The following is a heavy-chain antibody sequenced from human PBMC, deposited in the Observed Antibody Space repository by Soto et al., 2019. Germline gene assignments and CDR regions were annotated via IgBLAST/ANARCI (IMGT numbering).Heavy chain of an antibody. J-gene: IGHJ6*03. Sequence: ASVKVSCKASGCTFTSYDINWVRQATGQGLEWMGWMNPNSGNTGYAQKFQGRVTMTRNTSISTAYMELSSLRSEDTAVYYCALAAIHDYYYYMDVWGKRTTVTVSS. CDR3: ALAAIHDYYYYMDV. CDR2: MNPNSGNT. CDR1: GCTFTSYD. D-gene: IGHD2-15*01. V-gene: IGHV1-8*01.